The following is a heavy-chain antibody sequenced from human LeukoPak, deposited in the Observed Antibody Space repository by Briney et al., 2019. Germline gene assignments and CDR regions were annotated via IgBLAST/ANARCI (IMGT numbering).Heavy chain of an antibody. J-gene: IGHJ6*02. V-gene: IGHV3-74*01. Sequence: GGSLRLSCAASGFTFSSYWMHWVRQAPGKGLVWVSRINSDGGSTSYADSVKGRFTISRDNAKNTLYLQMNSLRAEDTAVCYCARDYDPSSYYDFWSGYYRYYGMDVWGQGTTVTVSS. CDR3: ARDYDPSSYYDFWSGYYRYYGMDV. CDR1: GFTFSSYW. CDR2: INSDGGST. D-gene: IGHD3-3*01.